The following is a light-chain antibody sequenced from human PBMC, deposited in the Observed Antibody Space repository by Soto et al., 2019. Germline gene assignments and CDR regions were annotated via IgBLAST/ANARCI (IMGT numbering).Light chain of an antibody. J-gene: IGKJ5*01. CDR2: GAS. Sequence: EIVMTQAPGTLSVSPGERVTVSCRASQSVGNNLAWHQQKPGQAPRLLIYGASSRATGIPDRFSGSGSGTDFTLTISRLEPEDFAVYYCQQYGSSPITFGQGKRREIK. CDR1: QSVGNN. CDR3: QQYGSSPIT. V-gene: IGKV3-20*01.